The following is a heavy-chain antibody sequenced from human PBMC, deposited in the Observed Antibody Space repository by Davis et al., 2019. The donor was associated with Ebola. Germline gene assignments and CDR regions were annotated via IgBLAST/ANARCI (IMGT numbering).Heavy chain of an antibody. J-gene: IGHJ4*02. CDR3: ARAQFPTTSDH. CDR1: GFTLTNYA. CDR2: VHGGNGNT. D-gene: IGHD1-1*01. V-gene: IGHV1-3*01. Sequence: ASVKVSCKASGFTLTNYAIHWVRQAPGQRLEWMGWVHGGNGNTKYSQRFQGRVTITTDTSTSTAYMEVGILRSDDTAVYYCARAQFPTTSDHWGQGTLVTVSS.